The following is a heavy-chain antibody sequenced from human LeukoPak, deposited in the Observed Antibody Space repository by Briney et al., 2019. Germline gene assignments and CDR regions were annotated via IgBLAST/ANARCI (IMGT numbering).Heavy chain of an antibody. J-gene: IGHJ4*02. CDR2: ISSSSGYI. V-gene: IGHV3-21*04. CDR3: ARCLGYCSSTSCYD. D-gene: IGHD2-2*01. Sequence: GGSLRLSCAASGFTFSSYSMNWVRQAPGKGLEWVPSISSSSGYIYYADSVKGRFTISRDNAKNSLYLQMNSLRAEDTAVYYCARCLGYCSSTSCYDWGQGTLVTVSS. CDR1: GFTFSSYS.